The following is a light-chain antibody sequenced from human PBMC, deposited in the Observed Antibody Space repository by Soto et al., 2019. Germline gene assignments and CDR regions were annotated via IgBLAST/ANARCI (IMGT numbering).Light chain of an antibody. Sequence: EIVVTQSPGTLSLSPGEGATLSCRASQSVSSSYLAWYQQKPGQAPRLLIYGASNRATGIPDRFSGSGSGTAFTLTISRLEPEDFAVYYCQQYSSSPLTFGGGTKVEIK. CDR3: QQYSSSPLT. CDR1: QSVSSSY. V-gene: IGKV3-20*01. J-gene: IGKJ4*01. CDR2: GAS.